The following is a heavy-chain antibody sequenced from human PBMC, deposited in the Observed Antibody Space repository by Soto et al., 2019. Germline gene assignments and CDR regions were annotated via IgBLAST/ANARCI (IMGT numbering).Heavy chain of an antibody. J-gene: IGHJ6*02. Sequence: PGGSLRLSCAASGFTFSDYYMSWIRQAPGKGLEWVSYISSSGSTIYHADSVKGRFTISRDNAKNSLYLQMNSLRAEDTAVYYCARQGFGYYGFDYYYYGMDVWGQGTTVTVSS. CDR2: ISSSGSTI. D-gene: IGHD3-22*01. CDR1: GFTFSDYY. CDR3: ARQGFGYYGFDYYYYGMDV. V-gene: IGHV3-11*01.